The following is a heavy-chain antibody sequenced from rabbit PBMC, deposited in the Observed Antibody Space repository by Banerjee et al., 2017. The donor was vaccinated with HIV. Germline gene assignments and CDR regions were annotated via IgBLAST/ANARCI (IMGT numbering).Heavy chain of an antibody. CDR2: ITSGDGIT. D-gene: IGHD6-1*01. Sequence: QLEETGGGLVQPGGSLTLSCKASGFSLNSYWMSWVRQAPGKGLEWIGYITSGDGITYYASWVNGRFTISSHNAQNTLYLQLNSLTAADTATYFCGRDRDGDAGYGSLALWGPGTLVTVS. CDR3: GRDRDGDAGYGSLAL. J-gene: IGHJ4*01. V-gene: IGHV1S7*01. CDR1: GFSLNSYW.